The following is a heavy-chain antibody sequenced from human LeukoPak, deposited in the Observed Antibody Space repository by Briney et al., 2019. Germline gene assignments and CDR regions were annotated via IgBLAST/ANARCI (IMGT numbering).Heavy chain of an antibody. D-gene: IGHD2-2*01. J-gene: IGHJ4*02. V-gene: IGHV1-2*02. Sequence: ASVKVSCKASGYTFTGYYMHWVRQAPGQGLEWMGWINPNSGGTNYAQKFQGRVTMTRDTSISTAYMELSRLRSDDTAVYYCAKVDIYCSSTSCYKYYFDYWGQGTLVTVSS. CDR1: GYTFTGYY. CDR2: INPNSGGT. CDR3: AKVDIYCSSTSCYKYYFDY.